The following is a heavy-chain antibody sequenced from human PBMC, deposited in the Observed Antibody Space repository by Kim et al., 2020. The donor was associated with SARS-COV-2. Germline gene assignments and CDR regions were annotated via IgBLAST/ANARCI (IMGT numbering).Heavy chain of an antibody. J-gene: IGHJ5*02. Sequence: YIYYADSVQCRFTISRKYAKNSLYLQMNILRAEDTAVYYCARDRSGFDPWGQGTLVTVSS. CDR3: ARDRSGFDP. CDR2: YI. V-gene: IGHV3-21*01. D-gene: IGHD3-16*02.